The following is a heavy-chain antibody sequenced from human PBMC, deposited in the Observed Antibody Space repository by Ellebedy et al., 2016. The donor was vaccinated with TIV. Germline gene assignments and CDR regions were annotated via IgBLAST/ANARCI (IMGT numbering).Heavy chain of an antibody. J-gene: IGHJ4*02. CDR3: AKDSGWEHEY. CDR1: GFAFSSNG. D-gene: IGHD3-10*01. CDR2: ISDSGYT. Sequence: GESLKISCAASGFAFSSNGMSWVRQTPGKGLEWVSGISDSGYTDYADSVKGRFTISRDNSKNKLYLQTNSLRAEETALYYCAKDSGWEHEYWGQGTLVTISS. V-gene: IGHV3-23*01.